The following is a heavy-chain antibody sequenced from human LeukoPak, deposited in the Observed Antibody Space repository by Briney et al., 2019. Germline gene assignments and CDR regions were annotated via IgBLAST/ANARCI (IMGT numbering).Heavy chain of an antibody. CDR3: AKVQAFAFDN. CDR1: GLTFTNYW. V-gene: IGHV3-23*01. J-gene: IGHJ3*02. CDR2: ISRSGSKT. Sequence: GGSLRLSCAASGLTFTNYWMSWVRQAPGKGLEWVSVISRSGSKTYYADSVRGRFTISRDDSKNMLYLQMNSVRAEDTAVYYCAKVQAFAFDNWGQGTMVSVTS.